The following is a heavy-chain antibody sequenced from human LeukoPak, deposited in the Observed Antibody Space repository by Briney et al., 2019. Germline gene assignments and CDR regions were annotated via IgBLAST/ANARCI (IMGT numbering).Heavy chain of an antibody. CDR1: GFTFSNYA. CDR3: AKSSQSKSFYYGMDV. V-gene: IGHV3-23*01. Sequence: GGSLRLSCAASGFTFSNYAMTWVRQAPGKGLEWVSTISGSGANTYYADSVKGRFTISRGNSKNTLYLQMDSLRAEDTALYYCAKSSQSKSFYYGMDVWGQGTTVTVSS. D-gene: IGHD3-10*01. CDR2: ISGSGANT. J-gene: IGHJ6*02.